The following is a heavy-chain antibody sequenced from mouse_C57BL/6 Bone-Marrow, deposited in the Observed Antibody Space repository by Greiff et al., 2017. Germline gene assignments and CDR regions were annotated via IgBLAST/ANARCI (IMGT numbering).Heavy chain of an antibody. CDR2: IDPENGDT. D-gene: IGHD2-10*02. CDR1: GFNIKDDY. V-gene: IGHV14-4*01. J-gene: IGHJ2*01. Sequence: EVQLQQSGAELVRPGASVKLSCTASGFNIKDDYMHWVKQRPEQGLEWIGWIDPENGDTVYASKFQGKATITADTSSNTAYLQLSSLTSEDTAVYYCTHSIGGFDYWGQGTTLTVSS. CDR3: THSIGGFDY.